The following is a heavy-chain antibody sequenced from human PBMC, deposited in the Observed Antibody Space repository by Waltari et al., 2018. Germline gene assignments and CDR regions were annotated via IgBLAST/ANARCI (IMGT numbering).Heavy chain of an antibody. CDR3: ASSYYDTSGYSPFDY. J-gene: IGHJ4*02. CDR1: GGTFNDPY. Sequence: QVQLQQWGAGLLKPSETLSLTFAVYGGTFNDPYWNWIRQPPGKGLEWIGQINDSGSTNYNPSLRSRVTISVDTSKNQFTLNLSSVTAADTAVYYCASSYYDTSGYSPFDYWGQGTLVTVSS. V-gene: IGHV4-34*01. CDR2: INDSGST. D-gene: IGHD3-22*01.